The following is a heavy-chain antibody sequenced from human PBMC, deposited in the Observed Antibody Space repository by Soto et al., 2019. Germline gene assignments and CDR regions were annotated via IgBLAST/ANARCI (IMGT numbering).Heavy chain of an antibody. D-gene: IGHD1-7*01. Sequence: GGSLRLSCAASGFTFSSYSMSWVRQAPGKGLEWVSAISGSGGSTYYADSVKGRLTISRDNSKNTLYLQMNSLRAEDTAVYYCAKDGTFRYPHDYWGQGTLVTVSS. CDR3: AKDGTFRYPHDY. CDR2: ISGSGGST. J-gene: IGHJ4*02. CDR1: GFTFSSYS. V-gene: IGHV3-23*01.